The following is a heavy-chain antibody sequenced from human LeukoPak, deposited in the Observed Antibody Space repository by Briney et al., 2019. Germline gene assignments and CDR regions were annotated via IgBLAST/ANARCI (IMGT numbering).Heavy chain of an antibody. J-gene: IGHJ6*03. CDR2: INTNTGNP. V-gene: IGHV7-4-1*02. Sequence: ASVKVSCKASGYTFTSYAMNWVRQAPGQGLEWMGWINTNTGNPTYAQGFTGRFVFSLDTSVSTAYLQISSLKAEDTAVYYCAREMVVAATFDVFAPSDLEQYYYYYMDVWGKGTTVTVSS. D-gene: IGHD2-15*01. CDR3: AREMVVAATFDVFAPSDLEQYYYYYMDV. CDR1: GYTFTSYA.